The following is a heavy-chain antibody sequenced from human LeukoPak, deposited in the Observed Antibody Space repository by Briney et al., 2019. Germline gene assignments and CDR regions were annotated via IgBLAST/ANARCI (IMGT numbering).Heavy chain of an antibody. V-gene: IGHV3-21*01. Sequence: PGGSLRLSCAASGFTFSSYSMNWVRQAPGKGLEWVSSISSSSYIYYADSVKGRFTISRDNAKKSLYLQMNSLRAEDTAVYYCARDLFGREHPFDYWGQGTLVTVSS. CDR3: ARDLFGREHPFDY. D-gene: IGHD1-26*01. CDR1: GFTFSSYS. J-gene: IGHJ4*02. CDR2: ISSSSYI.